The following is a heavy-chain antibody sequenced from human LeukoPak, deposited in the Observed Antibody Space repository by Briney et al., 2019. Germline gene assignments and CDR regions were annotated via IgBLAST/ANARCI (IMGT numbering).Heavy chain of an antibody. V-gene: IGHV3-23*01. CDR3: ARDYPTSGIVTIFDY. CDR2: ITASGGST. CDR1: GFTFNNYT. J-gene: IGHJ4*02. D-gene: IGHD1-1*01. Sequence: PGGSLRLSWASSGFTFNNYTMTWVRQAPGKGLEWVSSITASGGSTYCADSVKGRFTISRDNSKNTLYLQMSSLRAEDTAVYYCARDYPTSGIVTIFDYWGQGTLVTVSS.